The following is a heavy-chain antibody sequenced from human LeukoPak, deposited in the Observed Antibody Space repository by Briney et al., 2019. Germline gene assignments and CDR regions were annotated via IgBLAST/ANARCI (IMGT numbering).Heavy chain of an antibody. V-gene: IGHV3-33*06. D-gene: IGHD3-9*01. Sequence: GRSLRLSCAASGFTFSNYGMFWVRQAPGKGLEWVTFIWYDGSNKYYADSVKGRFTISRDNSKNTLYLQMNSLRAEDTAVYYCAKDAVDNILTGYYLDYWGQGTLVTVSS. CDR3: AKDAVDNILTGYYLDY. J-gene: IGHJ4*02. CDR2: IWYDGSNK. CDR1: GFTFSNYG.